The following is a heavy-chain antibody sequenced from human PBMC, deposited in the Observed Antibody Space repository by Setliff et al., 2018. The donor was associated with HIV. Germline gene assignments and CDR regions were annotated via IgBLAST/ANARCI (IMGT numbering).Heavy chain of an antibody. V-gene: IGHV3-23*01. CDR2: ISGSGSST. J-gene: IGHJ4*02. Sequence: PGGSLRLSCAAPEFTFSVYAMSWLRQAPGKGLEWVSGISGSGSSTYYADSVKGRFTISRDNSKNTLYLQMNRLRADDTAIYYCAKGASLVPRRPHFCYFDYWGQGALVTVSS. CDR3: AKGASLVPRRPHFCYFDY. CDR1: EFTFSVYA. D-gene: IGHD3-16*02.